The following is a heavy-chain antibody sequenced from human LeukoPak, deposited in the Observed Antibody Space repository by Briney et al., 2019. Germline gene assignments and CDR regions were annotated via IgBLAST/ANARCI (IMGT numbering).Heavy chain of an antibody. CDR1: GFTFDDYA. J-gene: IGHJ6*03. Sequence: GGSLRLSCAASGFTFDDYAMHWVRHAPGKGLEWVSLISWDGGSTYYADSVKGRFTISRDNSKNSLYLQMNSLRAEDTALYYCAKDKLELGYYYYYMDVWGKGTTVTVSS. D-gene: IGHD1-7*01. V-gene: IGHV3-43D*03. CDR2: ISWDGGST. CDR3: AKDKLELGYYYYYMDV.